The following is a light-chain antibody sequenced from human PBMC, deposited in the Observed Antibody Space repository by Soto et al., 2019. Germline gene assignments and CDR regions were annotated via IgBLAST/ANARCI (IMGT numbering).Light chain of an antibody. J-gene: IGLJ3*02. CDR2: NNN. CDR3: SVWDDSLKGWV. V-gene: IGLV1-44*01. Sequence: QSVLTQPPSASGTPGQRVTISCSGSNFNIGSHTVNWYQQLPGTAPKLLMHNNNQRPSGVPDRFSGSKSGTSASLAISGLQSEDEAYYSCSVWDDSLKGWVFGGGTKVTVL. CDR1: NFNIGSHT.